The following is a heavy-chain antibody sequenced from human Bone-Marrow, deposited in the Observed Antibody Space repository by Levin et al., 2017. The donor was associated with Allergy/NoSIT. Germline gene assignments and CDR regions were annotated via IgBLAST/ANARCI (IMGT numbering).Heavy chain of an antibody. V-gene: IGHV3-30*18. D-gene: IGHD3-3*01. CDR3: AKCKEDGSYDPYAGQGYFYYAMDV. CDR1: GFTFSNYG. CDR2: ISYDGKKK. J-gene: IGHJ6*02. Sequence: GGSLRLSCAASGFTFSNYGMHWVRRVPGKGLEWVAVISYDGKKKYYIDSVKGRFTISRDNSKNTLFLQMNSLRAEDTAVCYCAKCKEDGSYDPYAGQGYFYYAMDVWGQGTTVTVSS.